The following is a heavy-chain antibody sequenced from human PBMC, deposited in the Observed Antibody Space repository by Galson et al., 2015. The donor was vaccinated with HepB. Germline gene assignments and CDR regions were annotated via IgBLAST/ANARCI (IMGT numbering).Heavy chain of an antibody. D-gene: IGHD2-15*01. Sequence: SLRLSCAASGFSFSKYGMHWVRQAPGKGLEWVAVIYYDGLKKYYVDSVKGRFSISRDDSQSTVHLQMNSLRAEDTAVYYCARGTSYCSGGTCPYLDHWDQGTLVTVSA. J-gene: IGHJ4*02. CDR2: IYYDGLKK. CDR3: ARGTSYCSGGTCPYLDH. CDR1: GFSFSKYG. V-gene: IGHV3-33*01.